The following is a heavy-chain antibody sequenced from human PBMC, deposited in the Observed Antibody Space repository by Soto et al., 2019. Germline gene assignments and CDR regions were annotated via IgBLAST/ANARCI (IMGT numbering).Heavy chain of an antibody. J-gene: IGHJ4*02. Sequence: GESLKISCKGSGYIFTSYWIGWCRQVPVKVLEWMGRIDPSDSYTNYSPSFQCHVTISADKSISTAYLQWSSLKASDTAMYYCARDMYYYDSSGYRDLDYWGQGTLVTVSS. V-gene: IGHV5-10-1*01. CDR3: ARDMYYYDSSGYRDLDY. CDR1: GYIFTSYW. D-gene: IGHD3-22*01. CDR2: IDPSDSYT.